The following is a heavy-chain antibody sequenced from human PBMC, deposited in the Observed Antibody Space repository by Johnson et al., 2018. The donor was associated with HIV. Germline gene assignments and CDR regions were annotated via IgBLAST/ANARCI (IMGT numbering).Heavy chain of an antibody. CDR1: GFTFSTYG. CDR3: AKDTVSGRYYDAVDR. V-gene: IGHV3-33*06. CDR2: MWYDGSNK. Sequence: VQLVESGGGVVQPGRSLRLSCAASGFTFSTYGMHWVRQAPGKGLEWVAVMWYDGSNKYYADSVKGRFTISRDNSKNTLYLQMNSLRAEDTAVDYCAKDTVSGRYYDAVDRWGQGTMGTVSS. J-gene: IGHJ3*02. D-gene: IGHD1-26*01.